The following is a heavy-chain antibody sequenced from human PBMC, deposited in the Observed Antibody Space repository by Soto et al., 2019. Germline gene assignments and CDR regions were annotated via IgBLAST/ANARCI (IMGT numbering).Heavy chain of an antibody. J-gene: IGHJ6*02. CDR1: GYTFTSYA. V-gene: IGHV1-3*01. D-gene: IGHD3-3*01. CDR3: AGCTIFGVGYYYYGMDV. Sequence: ASVKVSCKASGYTFTSYAMHWVRQAPGQRLEWMGWINAGNGNTKYSQKFQGRVTITRDTSASTAYMELSSLRSEDTAVYYCAGCTIFGVGYYYYGMDVWGQGTTVIVSS. CDR2: INAGNGNT.